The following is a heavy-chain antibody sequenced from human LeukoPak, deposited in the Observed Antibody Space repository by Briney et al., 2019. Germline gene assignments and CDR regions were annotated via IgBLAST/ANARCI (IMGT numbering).Heavy chain of an antibody. CDR3: ARGLSGYASSLGY. Sequence: GGSLRLSCAASGFTFSSYWMHWVRHAPGKGLVWVSRINSDGSSTSYADSVRGRFSISRDNAKNSLYLQMNSLRAEDTAVYYCARGLSGYASSLGYWGQGTLVTVSA. J-gene: IGHJ4*02. V-gene: IGHV3-74*01. CDR1: GFTFSSYW. D-gene: IGHD6-6*01. CDR2: INSDGSST.